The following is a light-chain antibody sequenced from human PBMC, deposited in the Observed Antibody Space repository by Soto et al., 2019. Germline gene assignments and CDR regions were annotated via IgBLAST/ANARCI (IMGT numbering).Light chain of an antibody. Sequence: DIQMTQSPSTLSASVGDRVTITCGASQSISSWLAWYQQKPGKAPKLLIYDASSLESGVPSSFSGSGSGTEFTLPISSLQPDDFATYYCQQYNSYSWTFGQGTKVELK. CDR3: QQYNSYSWT. V-gene: IGKV1-5*01. CDR2: DAS. J-gene: IGKJ1*01. CDR1: QSISSW.